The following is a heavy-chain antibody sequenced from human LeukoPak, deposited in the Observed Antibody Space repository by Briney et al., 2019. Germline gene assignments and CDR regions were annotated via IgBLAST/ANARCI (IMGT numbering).Heavy chain of an antibody. Sequence: SQTLPLTCTVSGGSIDRVIYYWTWIRQHPGKGLEWIGYIQSSGTTYYNPSLKSRGTISADTSKNQFSLNLRSATAADTAVYYCARGVYCGDGCYSGTDSWGQGALVTVSS. CDR3: ARGVYCGDGCYSGTDS. J-gene: IGHJ5*01. V-gene: IGHV4-31*03. CDR1: GGSIDRVIYY. D-gene: IGHD2-21*02. CDR2: IQSSGTT.